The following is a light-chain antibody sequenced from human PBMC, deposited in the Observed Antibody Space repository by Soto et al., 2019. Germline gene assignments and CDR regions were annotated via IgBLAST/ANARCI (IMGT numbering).Light chain of an antibody. CDR1: SSDGGGYNY. V-gene: IGLV2-8*01. J-gene: IGLJ1*01. CDR2: EVS. CDR3: SSYAGSNNPLD. Sequence: QSVLTQPPSASGSPGQSVTISCTGTSSDGGGYNYVSWYQQHPGKAPKLMIYEVSKRPSGVPDRFSGSKSGNTASLTVSGLQAEDDADYYCSSYAGSNNPLDFGPGSEVPV.